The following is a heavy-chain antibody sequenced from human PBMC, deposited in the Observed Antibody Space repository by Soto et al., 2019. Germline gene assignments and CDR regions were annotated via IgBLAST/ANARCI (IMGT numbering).Heavy chain of an antibody. D-gene: IGHD6-13*01. J-gene: IGHJ3*02. CDR2: ISGSGGSI. V-gene: IGHV3-23*01. CDR1: GFTFSSYA. Sequence: GGSLRLSCAASGFTFSSYAMSWVRQAPGKGLEWVSAISGSGGSIYYADSVKGRFTISRDNAKNTLYLQMNSLRAEDTAVYYCAREQYPYSSSWYYAFDIWGQGTMVTVSS. CDR3: AREQYPYSSSWYYAFDI.